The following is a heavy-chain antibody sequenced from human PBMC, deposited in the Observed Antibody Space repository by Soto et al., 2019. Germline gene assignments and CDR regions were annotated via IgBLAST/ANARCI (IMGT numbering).Heavy chain of an antibody. Sequence: QVQLVESGGGVVQPGRSLRLSCAASGFTFSSYAMHWVRQAPGKGLKWVAVISYDGSNKYYADSVKGRFNISRDNSKNTLYLQMNSLRDEDTAVYYCARDYYRFNSGYGFSMDVWGQGTTVTVSS. J-gene: IGHJ6*02. CDR1: GFTFSSYA. CDR3: ARDYYRFNSGYGFSMDV. CDR2: ISYDGSNK. D-gene: IGHD5-12*01. V-gene: IGHV3-30-3*01.